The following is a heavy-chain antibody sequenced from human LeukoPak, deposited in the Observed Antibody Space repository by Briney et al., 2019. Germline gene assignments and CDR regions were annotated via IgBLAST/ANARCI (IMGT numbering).Heavy chain of an antibody. D-gene: IGHD3-22*01. CDR3: TRVGAVGYDY. Sequence: GVSVTLLCAASGFTFSCYWMHWVRQATGKGLVWVSRINGGGKRTTHADSVKGRFTISRDNAKNTMYVQMNSLRVEDTAVYYCTRVGAVGYDYWGQGTPVTVSS. CDR1: GFTFSCYW. V-gene: IGHV3-74*01. J-gene: IGHJ4*02. CDR2: INGGGKRT.